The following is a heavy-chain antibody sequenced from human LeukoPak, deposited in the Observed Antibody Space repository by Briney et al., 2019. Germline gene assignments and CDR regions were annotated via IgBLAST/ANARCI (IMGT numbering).Heavy chain of an antibody. J-gene: IGHJ4*02. CDR3: ARETPATTAFDY. CDR1: GFTFSSYA. Sequence: GGSLRLSCAAPGFTFSSYAMHWVRQAPGKGLEWVAVISYDGSIKYYADSVKGRFTISRDNSKNTMYLQMNSLRTEDTAVYFCARETPATTAFDYWGQGTLVTVSS. CDR2: ISYDGSIK. V-gene: IGHV3-30-3*01. D-gene: IGHD5-12*01.